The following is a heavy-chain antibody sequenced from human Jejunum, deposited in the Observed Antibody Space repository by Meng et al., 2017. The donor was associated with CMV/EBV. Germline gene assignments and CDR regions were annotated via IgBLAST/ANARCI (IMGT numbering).Heavy chain of an antibody. V-gene: IGHV1-3*01. D-gene: IGHD2-2*01. J-gene: IGHJ4*02. CDR1: GDSFTTYA. Sequence: QFLLVQSGAEWKKPWASVKVSCKASGDSFTTYAMHWVRQAPGQRLEWMGWINAGNGNTKYSEKFQSRVTITRDTAASTAYMELSSLRSEDTAVYYCARTGCSSSSCYDYWGQGTLVTVSS. CDR2: INAGNGNT. CDR3: ARTGCSSSSCYDY.